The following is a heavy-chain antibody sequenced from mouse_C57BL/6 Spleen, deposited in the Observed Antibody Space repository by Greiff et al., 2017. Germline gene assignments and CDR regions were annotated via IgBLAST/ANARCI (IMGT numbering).Heavy chain of an antibody. V-gene: IGHV1-50*01. CDR3: ARQGYYGSSGY. CDR2: IDPSDSYT. D-gene: IGHD1-1*01. J-gene: IGHJ2*01. Sequence: HVQLQPPGAELVKPGASVKLSCKASGYTFTSYWMQWVKQRPGQGLEWIGEIDPSDSYTNYNQKFKGKATLTVDTSSSTAYMQLSSLTSEDSAVYYCARQGYYGSSGYWGQGTTLTVSS. CDR1: GYTFTSYW.